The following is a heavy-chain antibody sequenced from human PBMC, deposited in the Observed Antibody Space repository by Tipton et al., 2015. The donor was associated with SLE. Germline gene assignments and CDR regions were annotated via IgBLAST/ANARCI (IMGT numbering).Heavy chain of an antibody. J-gene: IGHJ4*02. Sequence: QVQLVQSGGELKRPGASVRVSCKASGYIFTDYYMHWVRQAPGQGLEWMGWISPYNGNMKYAQKFQGRVTMTTDTSTSTAYMEVRSLRSDDTAVYYCARDKGDYYYDSSGPPLDFWGQGTLVTVSS. CDR1: GYIFTDYY. D-gene: IGHD3-22*01. V-gene: IGHV1-18*04. CDR3: ARDKGDYYYDSSGPPLDF. CDR2: ISPYNGNM.